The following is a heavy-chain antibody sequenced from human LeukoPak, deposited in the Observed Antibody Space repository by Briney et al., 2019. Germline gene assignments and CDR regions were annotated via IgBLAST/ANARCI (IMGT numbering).Heavy chain of an antibody. CDR3: ARVDYGSGSYYRRGWY. CDR2: IYYSGST. CDR1: GGSISSSGYY. D-gene: IGHD3-10*01. J-gene: IGHJ4*02. Sequence: SETLSLTCTVSGGSISSSGYYWGWIRQPPGKGLEWIGSIYYSGSTYYNPSLKSRVTISVDTSKNQFSLKLSSVTAADTAVYYCARVDYGSGSYYRRGWYWGQGTLVTVSS. V-gene: IGHV4-39*07.